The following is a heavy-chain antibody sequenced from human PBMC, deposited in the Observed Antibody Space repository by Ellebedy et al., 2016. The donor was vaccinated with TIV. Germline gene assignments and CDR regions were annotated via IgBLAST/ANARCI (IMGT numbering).Heavy chain of an antibody. J-gene: IGHJ4*02. CDR3: TKVPVGFCTRPVCFYLDD. Sequence: GESLKISCAASGFTFSSYYMHWVRQAPGKGREWVALISYDANNKYYTDCVKGRFTISRDNSKNTLYLQMNTLRPEDTAVYYCTKVPVGFCTRPVCFYLDDWGQGTLVSVSS. D-gene: IGHD2-8*01. V-gene: IGHV3-30*18. CDR2: ISYDANNK. CDR1: GFTFSSYY.